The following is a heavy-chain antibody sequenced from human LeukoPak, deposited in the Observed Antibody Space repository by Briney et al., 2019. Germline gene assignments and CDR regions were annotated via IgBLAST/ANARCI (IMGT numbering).Heavy chain of an antibody. Sequence: PGGSLRLSCAASGFTFSRYGMSWVRQAPGKGLEWVSYIGGGGGSTYYADSVKGRFTISRDNSKNTLYLQMNSLRAEDTAVYYCAKEVYDILTGYSFDYWGQGTLVTVSS. V-gene: IGHV3-23*01. D-gene: IGHD3-9*01. J-gene: IGHJ4*02. CDR2: IGGGGGST. CDR1: GFTFSRYG. CDR3: AKEVYDILTGYSFDY.